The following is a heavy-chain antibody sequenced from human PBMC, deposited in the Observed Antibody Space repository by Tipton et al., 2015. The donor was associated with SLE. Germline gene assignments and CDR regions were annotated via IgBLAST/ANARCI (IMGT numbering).Heavy chain of an antibody. J-gene: IGHJ6*03. CDR1: GGSISSYY. D-gene: IGHD3-3*01. Sequence: TLSLTCTVSGGSISSYYWGWIRQPPGKGLEWIGGIYYSGSTYYNPSLKSRVTISVDTSKNQFSLKLSSVTAADTAVYYCARTSTYYDFWSGSYYYYYYMDVWGKGTTVTVSS. V-gene: IGHV4-39*01. CDR3: ARTSTYYDFWSGSYYYYYYMDV. CDR2: IYYSGST.